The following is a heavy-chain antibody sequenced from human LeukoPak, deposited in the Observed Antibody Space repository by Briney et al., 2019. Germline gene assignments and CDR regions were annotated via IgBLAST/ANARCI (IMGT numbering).Heavy chain of an antibody. Sequence: GGSLRLSCAGSGFTFSSYAMNWLRQAPGKWLEWLSYISSSSGAIYYADSVKGRFTISRDNAKNSLYLQMNSLRAEDTAVYYCARHLSGITGYTYGRGIDYWGQGTLVTVSS. V-gene: IGHV3-21*05. CDR3: ARHLSGITGYTYGRGIDY. D-gene: IGHD5-18*01. CDR2: ISSSSGAI. J-gene: IGHJ4*02. CDR1: GFTFSSYA.